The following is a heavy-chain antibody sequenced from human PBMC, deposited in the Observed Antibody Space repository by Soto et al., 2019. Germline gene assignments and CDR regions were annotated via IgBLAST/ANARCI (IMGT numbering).Heavy chain of an antibody. D-gene: IGHD5-12*01. CDR1: GGSFSDYF. CDR2: INHSGTT. Sequence: QVQLQQWGAGLLKPSETLSLTCAVYGGSFSDYFWSWIRQPPGKWLEWIGEINHSGTTNDNPSLKSRVIISLDTSKNHFFLNLTSVTAADTGVYYSVATTMAYYYGMDVWGQGTTVTVSS. CDR3: VATTMAYYYGMDV. J-gene: IGHJ6*02. V-gene: IGHV4-34*01.